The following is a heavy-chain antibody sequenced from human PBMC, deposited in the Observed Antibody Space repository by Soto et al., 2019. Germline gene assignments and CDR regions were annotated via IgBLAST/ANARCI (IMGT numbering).Heavy chain of an antibody. V-gene: IGHV4-39*01. CDR1: GDSMSSSDYY. CDR3: ARRTVNIRTFYSGLKTHCFDY. D-gene: IGHD6-19*01. CDR2: IYYSGST. J-gene: IGHJ4*02. Sequence: SETLSLTCAVSGDSMSSSDYYWGWIRQPPGKGLEWIGSIYYSGSTYYDPSLQSRVAISVDTSKNQFSLKLKSVTAADTAIYYCARRTVNIRTFYSGLKTHCFDYWGQGAPVTVSS.